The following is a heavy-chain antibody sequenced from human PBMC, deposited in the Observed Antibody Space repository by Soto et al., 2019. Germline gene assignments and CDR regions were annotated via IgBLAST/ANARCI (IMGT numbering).Heavy chain of an antibody. Sequence: PSETLSLTCAVYGGSFSGYYWSWIRQPPGKGLEWIGEINHSGSTNYNPSLKSRVTISVDTSKNQFSLKLSSVTAADTAVYYCAAGIAMGYWGQGTLVTVSS. D-gene: IGHD3-10*01. CDR2: INHSGST. V-gene: IGHV4-34*01. J-gene: IGHJ4*02. CDR3: AAGIAMGY. CDR1: GGSFSGYY.